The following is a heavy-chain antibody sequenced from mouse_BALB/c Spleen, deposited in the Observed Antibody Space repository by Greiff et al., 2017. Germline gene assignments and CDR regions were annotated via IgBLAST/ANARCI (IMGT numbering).Heavy chain of an antibody. CDR3: ARGYGSSPYAMDY. CDR2: ISYSGST. CDR1: GDSITSGY. D-gene: IGHD1-1*01. Sequence: EVKLQESGPSLVKPSQTLSLTCSVTGDSITSGYWNWIRKFPGNKLEYMGYISYSGSTYYNPSLKSRISITRDTSKNQYYLQLNSVTTEDTATYYCARGYGSSPYAMDYWGQGTSVTVSS. V-gene: IGHV3-8*02. J-gene: IGHJ4*01.